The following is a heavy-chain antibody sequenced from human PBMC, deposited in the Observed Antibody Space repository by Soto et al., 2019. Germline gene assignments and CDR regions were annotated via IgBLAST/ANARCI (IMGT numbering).Heavy chain of an antibody. J-gene: IGHJ5*02. CDR3: AGQTFTIAAASYGRSNWFDP. CDR2: IYFTGNT. D-gene: IGHD6-25*01. Sequence: PETLSLTCSASGGSITSSSHFWGWVRQPPGKGLEWFGTIYFTGNTYYTPSLKSRLTRAIDTSKNEFSLRLNSVTAADTAVYYCAGQTFTIAAASYGRSNWFDPWGPGTLVTVSS. CDR1: GGSITSSSHF. V-gene: IGHV4-39*01.